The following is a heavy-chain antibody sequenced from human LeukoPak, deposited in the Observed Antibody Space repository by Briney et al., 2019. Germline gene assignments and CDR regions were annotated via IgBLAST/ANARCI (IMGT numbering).Heavy chain of an antibody. CDR1: GFTFDNYC. CDR3: ARGYFYDSSGYLY. D-gene: IGHD3-22*01. Sequence: KAGGSLRLSCAASGFTFDNYCMNWVRQAPGKGLEWVSSISSSSNYIYYADSVKGRFTVSRDNAKNSLYLQMNSLRAEDTAVYYCARGYFYDSSGYLYWGQGTLVTVSS. V-gene: IGHV3-21*01. J-gene: IGHJ4*02. CDR2: ISSSSNYI.